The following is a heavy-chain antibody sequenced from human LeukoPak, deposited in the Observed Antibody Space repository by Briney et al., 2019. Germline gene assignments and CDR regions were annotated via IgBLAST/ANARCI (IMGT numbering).Heavy chain of an antibody. CDR2: IRYDGSNK. J-gene: IGHJ4*02. CDR1: GFTFSSYG. D-gene: IGHD3-10*01. Sequence: GGSLRLSCAASGFTFSSYGMHWVRQAPGKGLEWVAFIRYDGSNKYYADSVKGRFTISRDNSKNTLYLQMNSLRAEDTAVYYCARGYMVRGVTAGYWGQGTLVTVSS. CDR3: ARGYMVRGVTAGY. V-gene: IGHV3-30*02.